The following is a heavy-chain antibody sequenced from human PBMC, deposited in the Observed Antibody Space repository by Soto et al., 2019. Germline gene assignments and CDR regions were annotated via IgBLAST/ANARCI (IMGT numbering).Heavy chain of an antibody. V-gene: IGHV5-51*01. CDR3: VKQHPLDSRAWHN. D-gene: IGHD6-19*01. CDR1: GYSFPSFW. Sequence: GESLKISCKVSGYSFPSFWIGWVRQMPGKGLEWLGSIYPGDSETRYSPSFQGEVTISADKSITTAYLHWSSLRASDTATYYCVKQHPLDSRAWHNWGQGTLVTVSS. J-gene: IGHJ4*02. CDR2: IYPGDSET.